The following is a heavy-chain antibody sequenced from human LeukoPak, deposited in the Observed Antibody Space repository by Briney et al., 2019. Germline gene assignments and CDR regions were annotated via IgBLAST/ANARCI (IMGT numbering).Heavy chain of an antibody. CDR2: ISSSSSYI. Sequence: GGSLRLSCTVSGFTVSSNSMSWVRQAPGKGLEWVSSISSSSSYIYYADSVKGRFTISRDNAKNSLYLQMNSLRAEDTAIYYCARAVTYFYGSVTYDWFDPWGQGTLVTVSS. CDR3: ARAVTYFYGSVTYDWFDP. J-gene: IGHJ5*02. D-gene: IGHD3-10*01. V-gene: IGHV3-21*01. CDR1: GFTVSSNS.